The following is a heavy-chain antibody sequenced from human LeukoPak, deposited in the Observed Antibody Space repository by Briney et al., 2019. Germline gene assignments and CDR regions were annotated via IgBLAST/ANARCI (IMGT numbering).Heavy chain of an antibody. V-gene: IGHV4-39*07. CDR2: SFYSGYT. Sequence: SETLSLTCTVSGGSISSRSHYWDWIRQPPGTGLEWIGTSFYSGYTYYNPSLKSRVTISVDTSKNQFSLKLDSVTAADTAVYYCARARYSSSCYFDYWGQGTLVTVSS. CDR3: ARARYSSSCYFDY. D-gene: IGHD6-6*01. J-gene: IGHJ4*02. CDR1: GGSISSRSHY.